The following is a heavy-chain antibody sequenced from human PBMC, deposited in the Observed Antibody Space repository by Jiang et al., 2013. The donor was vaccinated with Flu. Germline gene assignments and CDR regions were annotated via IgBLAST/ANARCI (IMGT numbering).Heavy chain of an antibody. V-gene: IGHV4-59*01. CDR1: GGSISSYY. D-gene: IGHD3-22*01. J-gene: IGHJ4*02. CDR3: ARGGDWYYYDSSGYHYFDY. Sequence: WGPGLVKPSETLSLTCTVSGGSISSYYWSWIRQPPGKGLEWIGYIYYSGSTNYNPSLKSRVTISVDTSKNQFSLKLSSVTAADTAVYYCARGGDWYYYDSSGYHYFDYWGQGTLV. CDR2: IYYSGST.